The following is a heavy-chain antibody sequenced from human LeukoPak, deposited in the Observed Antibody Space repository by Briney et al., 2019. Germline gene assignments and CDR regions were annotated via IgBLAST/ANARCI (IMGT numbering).Heavy chain of an antibody. CDR2: IYYSGST. D-gene: IGHD3-10*01. J-gene: IGHJ4*02. Sequence: SETLSLTCTVSGGSISSYYWSWIRQPPGKGLEWIGYIYYSGSTNYNPSLKSRVTISVDTSKNQFSLKLSSVTAADTAVYYCATPHYYGSGSYYIWSQGTLVTVSS. CDR1: GGSISSYY. CDR3: ATPHYYGSGSYYI. V-gene: IGHV4-59*01.